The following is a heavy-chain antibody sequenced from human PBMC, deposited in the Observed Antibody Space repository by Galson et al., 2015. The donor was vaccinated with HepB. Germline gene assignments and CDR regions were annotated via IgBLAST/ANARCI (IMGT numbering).Heavy chain of an antibody. V-gene: IGHV3-21*01. Sequence: SLRLSCAASAFTLSRYSMNWVRQAPGKGLEWVSSISRSGDYIYYADSVRGRFTISRDNAKNSLYLQMNSLRAEDTTVYYCASSCSSTSILRYNWFDPWGQGTLVTVSS. CDR3: ASSCSSTSILRYNWFDP. CDR1: AFTLSRYS. J-gene: IGHJ5*02. CDR2: ISRSGDYI. D-gene: IGHD2-2*01.